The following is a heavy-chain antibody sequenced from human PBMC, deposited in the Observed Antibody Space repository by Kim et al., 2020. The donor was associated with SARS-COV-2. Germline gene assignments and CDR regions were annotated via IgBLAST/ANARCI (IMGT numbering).Heavy chain of an antibody. CDR2: INPSGGST. CDR1: GYTFTSYY. V-gene: IGHV1-46*01. Sequence: ASVKVSCKASGYTFTSYYMHWVRQAPGQGLEWMGIINPSGGSTSYAQKFQGRVTMTRDTSTSTVYMELSSLRSEDTAVYYWARAGGGDSSPDYYYYYGMDVWGQGTTVTVSS. J-gene: IGHJ6*02. D-gene: IGHD6-13*01. CDR3: ARAGGGDSSPDYYYYYGMDV.